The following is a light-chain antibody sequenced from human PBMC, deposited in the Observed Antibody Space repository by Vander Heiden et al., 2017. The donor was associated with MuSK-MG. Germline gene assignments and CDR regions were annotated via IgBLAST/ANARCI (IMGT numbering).Light chain of an antibody. J-gene: IGKJ2*01. Sequence: DIQMTQSPSSLSASVGDRVTITCQASQDIRYYLNWYPQKPGKAPKLLIYDVSNLETGVSPTFTGSRSGTHFTFTICSLQPEDIATYYCQQYEKSPYTFGQGTKLEIK. CDR3: QQYEKSPYT. CDR2: DVS. V-gene: IGKV1-33*01. CDR1: QDIRYY.